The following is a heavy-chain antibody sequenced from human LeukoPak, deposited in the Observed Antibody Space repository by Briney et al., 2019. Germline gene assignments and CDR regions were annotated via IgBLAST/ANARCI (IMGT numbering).Heavy chain of an antibody. CDR3: AGERGYSYGYTPN. V-gene: IGHV3-11*04. Sequence: GGSLRHSCAASGFTFSDYYMSWIRQAPGKGLEWVSYISSSGSTIYYADSVKGRITISRDNAKNSLYLQMNSLRAEDTAVYYCAGERGYSYGYTPNWGQGTLVTVSS. D-gene: IGHD5-18*01. CDR2: ISSSGSTI. J-gene: IGHJ4*02. CDR1: GFTFSDYY.